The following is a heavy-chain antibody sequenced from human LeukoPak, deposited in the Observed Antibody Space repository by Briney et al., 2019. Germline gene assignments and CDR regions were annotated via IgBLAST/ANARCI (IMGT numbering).Heavy chain of an antibody. CDR2: ISYDGSNK. Sequence: GGSLRLSCAASGFTFSSYVIHWVRQAPGKGLEWVTVISYDGSNKYYADSVKGRFTISRDNSKNTLYLQMNSLRADDTAVYYCARDHQVSYFDYWGQGTLVTVSS. V-gene: IGHV3-30-3*01. D-gene: IGHD6-6*01. CDR1: GFTFSSYV. J-gene: IGHJ4*02. CDR3: ARDHQVSYFDY.